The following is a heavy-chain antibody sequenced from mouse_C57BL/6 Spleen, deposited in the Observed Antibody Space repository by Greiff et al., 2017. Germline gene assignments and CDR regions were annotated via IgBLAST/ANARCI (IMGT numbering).Heavy chain of an antibody. D-gene: IGHD1-1*01. CDR2: INPSTGGT. V-gene: IGHV1-42*01. CDR3: AILGFDY. Sequence: EVQLQQSGPELVKPGASVKISCKASGYSFTGYYMNWVKQSPEKSLEWIGEINPSTGGTTYNQKFKAKATLTVDKSSSTAHMQLNSLTSEDSAVYYCAILGFDYWGQGTTLTVSS. CDR1: GYSFTGYY. J-gene: IGHJ2*01.